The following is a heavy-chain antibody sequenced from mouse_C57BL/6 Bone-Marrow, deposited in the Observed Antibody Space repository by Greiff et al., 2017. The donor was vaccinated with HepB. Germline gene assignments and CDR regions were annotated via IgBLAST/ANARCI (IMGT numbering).Heavy chain of an antibody. Sequence: VQLKQSGPELVKPGASVKISCKASGYTFTDYYMNWVKQSHGKSLEWIGDINPNNGGTSYNQKFKGKATLTVDKSSSTAYMELRSLTSEDSAVYYCARPTMVTTGFAYWGQGTLVTVSA. D-gene: IGHD2-9*01. V-gene: IGHV1-26*01. CDR3: ARPTMVTTGFAY. CDR1: GYTFTDYY. J-gene: IGHJ3*01. CDR2: INPNNGGT.